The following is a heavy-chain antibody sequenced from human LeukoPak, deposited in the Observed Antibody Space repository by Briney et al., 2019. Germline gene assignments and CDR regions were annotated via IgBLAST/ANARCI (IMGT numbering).Heavy chain of an antibody. D-gene: IGHD4-17*01. Sequence: GGSLRLSCAASGFTFSSYWMSWVRQAPGKGLEWVANIKQDGSEKYYVDSVKGRFTISRDNAKNSLFLQMNSLRAEDTAVYYCARGQVTAVTGLAAFDIWGQGTMVIVSS. CDR1: GFTFSSYW. V-gene: IGHV3-7*04. J-gene: IGHJ3*02. CDR2: IKQDGSEK. CDR3: ARGQVTAVTGLAAFDI.